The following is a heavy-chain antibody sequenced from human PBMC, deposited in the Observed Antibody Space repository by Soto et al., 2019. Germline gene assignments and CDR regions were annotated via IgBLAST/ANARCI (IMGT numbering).Heavy chain of an antibody. CDR1: GFIFSSYA. D-gene: IGHD6-13*01. V-gene: IGHV3-30-3*01. CDR2: ISYDGSNK. Sequence: QVQLVESGGDVVQPGRSLRLSCAASGFIFSSYAMHWVRQAPGKGLEWVAVISYDGSNKYYADSVKGRFTISRDNSKNTLYLKMNSLRAEDTAVYYCARDRSNWYNYYYGMDVWCQGTTVTVSS. CDR3: ARDRSNWYNYYYGMDV. J-gene: IGHJ6*02.